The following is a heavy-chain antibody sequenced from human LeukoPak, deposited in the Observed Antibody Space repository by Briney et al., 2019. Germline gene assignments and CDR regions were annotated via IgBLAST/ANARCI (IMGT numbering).Heavy chain of an antibody. J-gene: IGHJ5*02. D-gene: IGHD5-24*01. CDR2: IYYSGST. CDR1: GGSISSYY. V-gene: IGHV4-59*01. CDR3: ARGYTMDWFDP. Sequence: PSETLSLTCTVSGGSISSYYWSWIRRPPGKGLEWIGYIYYSGSTNYNPSLKSRVTLSVDTSKNQFSLKLSSVTAADTAVYYCARGYTMDWFDPWGQGTLVTVSS.